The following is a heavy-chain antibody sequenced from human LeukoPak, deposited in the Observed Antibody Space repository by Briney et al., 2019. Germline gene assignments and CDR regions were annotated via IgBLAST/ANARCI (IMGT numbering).Heavy chain of an antibody. CDR3: ARWWLIKGFDY. J-gene: IGHJ4*02. Sequence: PSETLSLTCTVSGGSISSYYWSWIRQPPGKGLEWIGYIYYSGSTNYNPSFKSRVTISVDTSKNQFSLKLSSVTAADTAVYYCARWWLIKGFDYWGQGTLVTVSS. CDR1: GGSISSYY. CDR2: IYYSGST. V-gene: IGHV4-59*01. D-gene: IGHD6-19*01.